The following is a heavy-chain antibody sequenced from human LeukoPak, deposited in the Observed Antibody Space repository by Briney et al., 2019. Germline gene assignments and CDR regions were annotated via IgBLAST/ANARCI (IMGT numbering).Heavy chain of an antibody. D-gene: IGHD6-13*01. CDR3: ARHFYSSSWSYYYYMDV. Sequence: SETLSLTCAVSSYSISSGYYWGWIRQPPGKGLEWIGSIYHSGITYYNPSLKSRVTISVDTSKNQFSLKLSSVTAADTAVYYCARHFYSSSWSYYYYMDVWGKGTTVTVSS. CDR1: SYSISSGYY. J-gene: IGHJ6*03. CDR2: IYHSGIT. V-gene: IGHV4-38-2*01.